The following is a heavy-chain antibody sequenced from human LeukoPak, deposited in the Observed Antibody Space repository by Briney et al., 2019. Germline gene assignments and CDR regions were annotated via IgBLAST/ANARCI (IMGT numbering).Heavy chain of an antibody. CDR2: MNPNSGNT. Sequence: ASVKVSCKASGYTFTSCDINWVRQATGQGLEWMGWMNPNSGNTGYAREFQGRVTMTRNTSISTAYMELSSLRSEDTAVYYCARGTAAAHGDYWGQGTLVTVSS. CDR1: GYTFTSCD. J-gene: IGHJ4*02. D-gene: IGHD6-13*01. V-gene: IGHV1-8*01. CDR3: ARGTAAAHGDY.